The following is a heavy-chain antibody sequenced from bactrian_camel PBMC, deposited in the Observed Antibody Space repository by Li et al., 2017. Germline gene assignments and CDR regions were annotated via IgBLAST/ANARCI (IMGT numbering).Heavy chain of an antibody. CDR1: DDTIRSRC. Sequence: VQLVESGGGSVQAGGALTLSCVVSDDTIRSRCMAWFRQTPGKEREGVAFMSAGDSFTFYDDSVQGRFTISHDSATNTMNLQMNNVKPEDTAMYFCAATVGGRCLEFAGMDYWGKGTQVTVS. J-gene: IGHJ7*01. V-gene: IGHV3S66*01. D-gene: IGHD6*01. CDR2: MSAGDSFT.